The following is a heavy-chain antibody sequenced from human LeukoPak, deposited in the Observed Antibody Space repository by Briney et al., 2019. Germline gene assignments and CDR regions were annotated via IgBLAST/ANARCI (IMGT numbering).Heavy chain of an antibody. D-gene: IGHD6-19*01. Sequence: GGSLRLSRAASGFTFSSYWMSWVRQAPGKGLEWVANIKQDGSEKYYVDFVKGRFTISRDNAKNSLYLQMNSLRAEDTAVYYCARRRVAVYFDYWGQGTLVTVSS. CDR2: IKQDGSEK. CDR1: GFTFSSYW. V-gene: IGHV3-7*03. CDR3: ARRRVAVYFDY. J-gene: IGHJ4*02.